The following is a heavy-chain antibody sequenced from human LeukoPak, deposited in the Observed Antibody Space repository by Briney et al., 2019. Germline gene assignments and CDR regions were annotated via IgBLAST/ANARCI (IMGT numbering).Heavy chain of an antibody. J-gene: IGHJ4*02. V-gene: IGHV4-4*07. Sequence: PSETLSLTCSVSGGSISSYYWSWIRQPAGKGLEWIGRIYTSGSTNYNPSLKSRVTMSVDTSKNQFSLKLSSVTAADTAVYYCAGGGQWLVNYWGQRTLVTASS. CDR3: AGGGQWLVNY. CDR2: IYTSGST. D-gene: IGHD6-19*01. CDR1: GGSISSYY.